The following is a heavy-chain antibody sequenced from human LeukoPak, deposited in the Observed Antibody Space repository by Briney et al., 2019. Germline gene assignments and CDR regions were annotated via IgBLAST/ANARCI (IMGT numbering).Heavy chain of an antibody. CDR1: GFTFDDYG. Sequence: TGGSLRLSCAASGFTFDDYGMSWVRQAPGKGLEWVSYISSSSSTIYYADSVKGRFTISRDNAKNSLYLQMNSLRDEDTAVYYCVSQPDVWGQGTTVTVSS. CDR2: ISSSSSTI. J-gene: IGHJ6*02. CDR3: VSQPDV. D-gene: IGHD2-2*01. V-gene: IGHV3-48*02.